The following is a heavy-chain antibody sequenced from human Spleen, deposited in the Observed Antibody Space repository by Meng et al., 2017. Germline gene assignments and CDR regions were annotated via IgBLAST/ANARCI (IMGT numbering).Heavy chain of an antibody. CDR1: GGIFSNYV. CDR3: TRDGYSDCSSTSCFDY. J-gene: IGHJ4*02. D-gene: IGHD2-2*01. Sequence: ASVKVSCKALGGIFSNYVIGWVRQAPGQGLEWMGWINSVTGNPTYARGFTGRFVFSLDTSVSTAYLQISSLKTDDTAMYYCTRDGYSDCSSTSCFDYWGQGTLVTVSS. V-gene: IGHV7-4-1*02. CDR2: INSVTGNP.